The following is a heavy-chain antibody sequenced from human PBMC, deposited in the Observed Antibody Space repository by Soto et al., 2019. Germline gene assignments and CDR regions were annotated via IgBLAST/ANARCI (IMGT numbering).Heavy chain of an antibody. CDR2: ISAYNGNT. CDR3: ARDSEYIVVVTVLCDY. CDR1: GYTFTSYG. D-gene: IGHD2-21*02. J-gene: IGHJ4*02. Sequence: SVKVSCKASGYTFTSYGISWVRQAPGQGLEWMGWISAYNGNTNYAQKLQGRVTMTTDTSTSTAYMELRSLRSDDTAVYYCARDSEYIVVVTVLCDYWGQGTLVTVSS. V-gene: IGHV1-18*01.